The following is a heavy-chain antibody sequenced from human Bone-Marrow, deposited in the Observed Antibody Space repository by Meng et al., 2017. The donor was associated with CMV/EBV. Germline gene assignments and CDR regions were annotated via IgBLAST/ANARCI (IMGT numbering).Heavy chain of an antibody. D-gene: IGHD2-15*01. J-gene: IGHJ4*02. V-gene: IGHV1-2*02. CDR1: GYTFTGYY. CDR3: ASQFGYCSGGSCYYLY. CDR2: INPNSGGT. Sequence: SGYTFTGYYMHWVRQAPGQGLEWMGWINPNSGGTNYAQKFQGRVTMTRDTSISTAYMELSRLRSDDTAVYYCASQFGYCSGGSCYYLYWGQGTLVTVSS.